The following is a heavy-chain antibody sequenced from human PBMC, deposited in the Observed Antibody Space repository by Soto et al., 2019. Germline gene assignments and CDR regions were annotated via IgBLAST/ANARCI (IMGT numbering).Heavy chain of an antibody. V-gene: IGHV1-69*06. Sequence: QVQLVQSGAEVKKPGSSVKVSCKASGGTFSSYAISCVRQDPGQGLEWMGGLLPIFGTANYAQKFQGRVTITADKSTSTAYMELRSRRSEAAAVYYCARDRNPTPITMIVGVPLGLGGMDVWGQGTTVTVSS. CDR2: LLPIFGTA. CDR3: ARDRNPTPITMIVGVPLGLGGMDV. CDR1: GGTFSSYA. D-gene: IGHD3-22*01. J-gene: IGHJ6*02.